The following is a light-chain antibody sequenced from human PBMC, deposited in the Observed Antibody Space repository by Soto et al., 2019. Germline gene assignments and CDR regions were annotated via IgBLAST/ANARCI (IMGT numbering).Light chain of an antibody. CDR1: QAINTY. CDR3: QQSYSTLLIT. CDR2: GTS. Sequence: DIQMTQSPSFLSASVGDRVTISCRASQAINTYLNWYQQKPGKAPKLLIYGTSDLQNGVPSRFSGGGSGTDITLTISRLQPEDFATYYCQQSYSTLLITFGQGTRLEV. V-gene: IGKV1-39*01. J-gene: IGKJ5*01.